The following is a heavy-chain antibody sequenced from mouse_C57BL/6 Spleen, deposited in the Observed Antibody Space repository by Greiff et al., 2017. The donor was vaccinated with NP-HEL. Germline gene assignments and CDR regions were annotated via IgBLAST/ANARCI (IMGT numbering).Heavy chain of an antibody. Sequence: QVQLQQPGAELVKPGASVKMSCKASGYTFTSYWITWVKQRPGQGLEWIGDIYPGSGSTNYNEKFKSKATLTVDTSSSTAYMQLSSLTSEDSAVYYWGRHDGYYRVGGDFGVWGTGTTVNVPS. J-gene: IGHJ1*03. CDR1: GYTFTSYW. V-gene: IGHV1-55*01. CDR2: IYPGSGST. CDR3: GRHDGYYRVGGDFGV. D-gene: IGHD2-3*01.